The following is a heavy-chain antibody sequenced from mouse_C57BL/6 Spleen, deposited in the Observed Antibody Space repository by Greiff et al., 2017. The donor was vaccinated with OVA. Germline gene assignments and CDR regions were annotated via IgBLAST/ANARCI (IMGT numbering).Heavy chain of an antibody. CDR2: ISCSGST. D-gene: IGHD3-1*01. CDR1: GYSITSDY. CDR3: ARSFSGNVDY. Sequence: EVKLLESGPGLAKPSQPLSLTCSVPGYSITSDYWNWIRKFPGNKLEYMGYISCSGSTYYNPSLKSRISITRDTSKNQYYLQLNSVTTEDTATYYCARSFSGNVDYWGQGTTLTVSS. J-gene: IGHJ2*01. V-gene: IGHV3-8*01.